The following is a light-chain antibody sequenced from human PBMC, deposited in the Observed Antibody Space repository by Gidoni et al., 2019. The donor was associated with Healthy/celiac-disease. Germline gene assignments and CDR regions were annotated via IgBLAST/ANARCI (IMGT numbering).Light chain of an antibody. J-gene: IGLJ2*01. CDR3: QSYDSSRSYVV. V-gene: IGLV1-40*01. Sequence: QSLLTQPPSVSAAPAQTVTISCTGSSSNIEAGYDVHWYQQHPGTAPKLLIYGTSNRPSGVPDRFSGSKSGTSASLASTGLQAEDEADYYCQSYDSSRSYVVFGGGTKLTVL. CDR1: SSNIEAGYD. CDR2: GTS.